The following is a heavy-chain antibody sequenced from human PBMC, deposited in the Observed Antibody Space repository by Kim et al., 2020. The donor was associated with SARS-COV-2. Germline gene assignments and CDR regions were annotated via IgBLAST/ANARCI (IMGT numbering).Heavy chain of an antibody. D-gene: IGHD6-19*01. V-gene: IGHV4-34*01. CDR3: ARGTRRWLVRGPSHYYMDV. Sequence: SETLSLTCAVYGGSFSGYYWSWIRQPPGKGLEWIGEINHSGSTNYNPSLKSRVTISVDTSKNQFSLKLSTVTAADTAVHYCARGTRRWLVRGPSHYYMDV. CDR1: GGSFSGYY. J-gene: IGHJ6*03. CDR2: INHSGST.